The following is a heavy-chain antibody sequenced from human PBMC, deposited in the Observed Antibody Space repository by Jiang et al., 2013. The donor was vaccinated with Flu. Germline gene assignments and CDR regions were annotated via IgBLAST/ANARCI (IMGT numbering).Heavy chain of an antibody. CDR1: GYIFTSYW. CDR3: ARITDGSGNSKWFDP. D-gene: IGHD3-10*01. J-gene: IGHJ5*02. CDR2: IDPSDSYT. Sequence: QLVESGAEVKKPGESLRISCKGSGYIFTSYWITWVRQMPGKGLEWMGTIDPSDSYTKYSPSFQGHVTISADKSINTAYLQWNSLKASDTAIYYCARITDGSGNSKWFDPWGQGTLVTVSS. V-gene: IGHV5-10-1*03.